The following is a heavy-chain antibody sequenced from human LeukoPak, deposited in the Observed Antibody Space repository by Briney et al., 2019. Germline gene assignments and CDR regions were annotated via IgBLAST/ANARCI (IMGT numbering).Heavy chain of an antibody. V-gene: IGHV3-30-3*01. CDR3: AKEFNRGLPDY. CDR1: GFTFSSYA. Sequence: GGSLRLSCAASGFTFSSYAMHWVRQAPGKGLEWVAVISYDGSNKYYADSVKGRFTISRDNSKNTLYLQMSGLRAEDTAVYYCAKEFNRGLPDYWGQGTLVTVSS. CDR2: ISYDGSNK. D-gene: IGHD2-21*01. J-gene: IGHJ4*02.